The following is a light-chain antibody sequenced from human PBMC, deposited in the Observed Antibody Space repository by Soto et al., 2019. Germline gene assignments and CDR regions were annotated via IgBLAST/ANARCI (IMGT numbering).Light chain of an antibody. J-gene: IGKJ4*01. CDR2: GAS. V-gene: IGKV3-15*01. CDR1: QSVSSN. Sequence: EIVMTQSPATLSVSPGERATLSCRASQSVSSNLAWYQQKPGQAPRLLIYGASTRATGIPARFSGSGSVTEFTLTINSLQSEDSAVYYCQPYNNWPPVTFGGGTKVEIK. CDR3: QPYNNWPPVT.